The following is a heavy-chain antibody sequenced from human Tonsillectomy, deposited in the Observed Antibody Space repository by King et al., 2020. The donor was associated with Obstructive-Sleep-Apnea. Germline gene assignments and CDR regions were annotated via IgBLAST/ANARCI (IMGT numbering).Heavy chain of an antibody. CDR1: GFTFSSYS. J-gene: IGHJ4*02. D-gene: IGHD7-27*01. CDR2: INSISATI. CDR3: ARDRNWAFDY. V-gene: IGHV3-48*04. Sequence: EWQLVQSGGGLVQPGGSLRLSCAVSGFTFSSYSMNWVRQAPGKGLEWISYINSISATISYADSVKGRFTISRDNAKNSLYLQMNSLRAEDTALYYCARDRNWAFDYWGQGTLVTVSS.